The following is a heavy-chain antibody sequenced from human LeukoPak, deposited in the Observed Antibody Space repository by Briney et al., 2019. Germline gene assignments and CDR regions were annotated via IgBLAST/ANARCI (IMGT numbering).Heavy chain of an antibody. CDR1: GGSFRGYY. V-gene: IGHV4-34*01. CDR3: ARGDSSSWYYFDY. Sequence: SETLSLTCAVYGGSFRGYYWSWIRQPPGKGLEWIGEINHSGSTNYNPSLKSRVTISVDTSKNQFSLKLSSVTAADTAVYYCARGDSSSWYYFDYWGQGTLVTVSS. CDR2: INHSGST. J-gene: IGHJ4*02. D-gene: IGHD6-13*01.